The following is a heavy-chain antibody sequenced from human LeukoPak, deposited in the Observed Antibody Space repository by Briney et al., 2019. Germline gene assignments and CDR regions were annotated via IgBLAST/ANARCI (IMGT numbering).Heavy chain of an antibody. CDR2: ISSSGSTI. CDR3: ARSLLRYSYAHFGY. Sequence: GGSLRLSCAASGFTFSDYYMSWIRQAPGKGLEGVSYISSSGSTIYYADSVKGRFTISRDNAKNSLYLQMNSLRAEDTAVYYCARSLLRYSYAHFGYWGQGTLVTVSS. D-gene: IGHD5-18*01. V-gene: IGHV3-11*01. J-gene: IGHJ4*02. CDR1: GFTFSDYY.